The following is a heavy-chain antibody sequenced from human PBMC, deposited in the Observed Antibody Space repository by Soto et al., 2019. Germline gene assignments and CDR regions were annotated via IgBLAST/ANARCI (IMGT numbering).Heavy chain of an antibody. V-gene: IGHV3-64D*08. Sequence: GSLRLSCSASGFTFSSYAMHWVRQAPGKGLEYVSAISSNGGSTYYADSVKGRFTISRDNSKNTLYLQMSSLRAEDTAVYYCVRTIVVVVAASSSVWFDPWGQGTLVTVSS. CDR2: ISSNGGST. D-gene: IGHD2-15*01. CDR3: VRTIVVVVAASSSVWFDP. CDR1: GFTFSSYA. J-gene: IGHJ5*02.